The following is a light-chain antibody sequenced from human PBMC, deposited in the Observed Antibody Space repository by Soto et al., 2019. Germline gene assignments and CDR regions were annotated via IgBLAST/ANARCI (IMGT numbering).Light chain of an antibody. CDR1: QAISSY. J-gene: IGKJ4*01. CDR3: QQLNSYPLT. Sequence: IQLTQSPSSLSASVGDRVTITCRASQAISSYLAWYQQKPGKAPNLLIYAASTLQSRVPSRFSGSGSGTDFTLTISSLQPEDFATYFCQQLNSYPLTFGGGTKVEIK. V-gene: IGKV1-9*01. CDR2: AAS.